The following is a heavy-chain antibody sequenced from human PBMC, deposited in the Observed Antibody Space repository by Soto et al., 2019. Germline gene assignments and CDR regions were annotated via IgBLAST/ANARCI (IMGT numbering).Heavy chain of an antibody. CDR2: IYYIGST. CDR1: GGSISSGGYY. V-gene: IGHV4-31*03. Sequence: QVQLQESGPGLVKPSQTLSLTCTVSGGSISSGGYYWSWIRQHPGKGLEWIGYIYYIGSTYYNPSLKSRVTISVDTSKNQFSLKLSSVTAADTAVYYCARRFHWFGESTWYFDYWGQGSLVTVSS. D-gene: IGHD3-10*01. CDR3: ARRFHWFGESTWYFDY. J-gene: IGHJ4*02.